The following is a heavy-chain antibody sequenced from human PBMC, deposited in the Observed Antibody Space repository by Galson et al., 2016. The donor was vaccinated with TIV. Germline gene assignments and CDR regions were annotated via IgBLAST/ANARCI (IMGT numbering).Heavy chain of an antibody. J-gene: IGHJ3*01. CDR1: GFSLNTDGMC. V-gene: IGHV2-70*11. Sequence: PALVKPTQTLTLTCTFSGFSLNTDGMCVNWIRQPPGKALEWLARIDWDDDIYFSTSLRTRLTISKDTSKNQVVLTMTNMDPVDTATYFCARMPLPTEYYETSGNSGAFDFWGQGTKVTVSS. D-gene: IGHD3-16*01. CDR3: ARMPLPTEYYETSGNSGAFDF. CDR2: IDWDDDI.